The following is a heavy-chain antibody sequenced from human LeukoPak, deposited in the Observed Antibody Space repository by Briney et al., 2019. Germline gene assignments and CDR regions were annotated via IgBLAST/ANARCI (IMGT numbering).Heavy chain of an antibody. V-gene: IGHV4-39*01. CDR1: GGSISSSSYY. J-gene: IGHJ4*02. D-gene: IGHD1-26*01. CDR3: ATPGGGYSGSYYAIDY. CDR2: IYYSGST. Sequence: KPSETLSLTCTVSGGSISSSSYYWGWIRQPPGKGLEWIGSIYYSGSTYYNPSLKSRVTISVDTSKNQFSLKLSSVTAADTAVYYCATPGGGYSGSYYAIDYWGQGTLVTVSS.